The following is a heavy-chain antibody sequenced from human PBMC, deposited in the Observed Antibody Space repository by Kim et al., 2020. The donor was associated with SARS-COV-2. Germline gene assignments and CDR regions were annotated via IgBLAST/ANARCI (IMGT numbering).Heavy chain of an antibody. Sequence: SYAQKFQGRVTMTRDTSTSTVYMELSSLRSEDTAVYYCARALYSSGWYGDWGQGTLVTVSS. D-gene: IGHD6-19*01. V-gene: IGHV1-46*01. CDR3: ARALYSSGWYGD. J-gene: IGHJ4*02.